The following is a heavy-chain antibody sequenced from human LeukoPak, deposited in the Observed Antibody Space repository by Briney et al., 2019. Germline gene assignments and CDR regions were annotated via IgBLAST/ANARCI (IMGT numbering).Heavy chain of an antibody. V-gene: IGHV1-69*04. CDR2: IIPNLGTT. CDR3: ATTNDGGGYQWGDFFDF. Sequence: ASVKVSCKASGGTSNSHAISWVRQAPGQGLEWMGRIIPNLGTTNRAQNFQDRVTLTADKSTNTAYKEFTSLTSDDTAVYYCATTNDGGGYQWGDFFDFWGQGTLVTVSS. D-gene: IGHD3-22*01. CDR1: GGTSNSHA. J-gene: IGHJ4*02.